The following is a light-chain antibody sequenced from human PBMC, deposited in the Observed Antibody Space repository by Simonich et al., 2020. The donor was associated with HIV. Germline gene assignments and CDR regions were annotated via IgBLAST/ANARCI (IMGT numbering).Light chain of an antibody. V-gene: IGKV4-1*01. Sequence: DIVMTQSTDSLAVSLGERATINCKSSQSVLTSSNNKNNLAWYQQKPGQPPKLLIYWASTRESGVPDRFSGSGSGTDFTLTISSLQAEDVAVYYCQQYYSTPITFGQGTRLEIK. J-gene: IGKJ5*01. CDR1: QSVLTSSNNKNN. CDR2: WAS. CDR3: QQYYSTPIT.